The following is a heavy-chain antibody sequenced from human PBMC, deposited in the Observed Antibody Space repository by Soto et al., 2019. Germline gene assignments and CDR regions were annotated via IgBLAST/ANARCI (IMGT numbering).Heavy chain of an antibody. Sequence: QVQLQESGPGLVRPSETLSLTCTVSDGSVTSNSVYWNWIRQPPGKGLEWIGNVYYTGDTNYKPSRKSRVAISVDTSKNEFSLNLSSVTAADTAVYYCAKEGPRFPYHFEFWGQGSLVTVSS. CDR3: AKEGPRFPYHFEF. CDR1: DGSVTSNSVY. J-gene: IGHJ4*02. V-gene: IGHV4-61*01. CDR2: VYYTGDT.